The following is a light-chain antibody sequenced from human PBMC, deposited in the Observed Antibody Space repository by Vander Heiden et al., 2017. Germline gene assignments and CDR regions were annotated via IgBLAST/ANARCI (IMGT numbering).Light chain of an antibody. J-gene: IGLJ2*01. CDR2: QDS. Sequence: SYALTQPPSVSVSPGQTASIPCPGDQLGAKYACWYQQKPGQSPVLVIYQDSKRPSGIPERFSGSNSGNTATLTISGTQAMDEADYYCQAWDSSTAWGVVFGGGTKLTVL. CDR3: QAWDSSTAWGVV. CDR1: QLGAKY. V-gene: IGLV3-1*01.